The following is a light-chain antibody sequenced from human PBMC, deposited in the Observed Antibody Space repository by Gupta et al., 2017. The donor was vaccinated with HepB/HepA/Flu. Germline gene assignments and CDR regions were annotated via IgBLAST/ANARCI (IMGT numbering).Light chain of an antibody. Sequence: QTVVPQEPSLTVSPGGTGTLTCASSTGAVTSGHFPNWFQQQPGPTPKLLMYRTRGRHSWTPDRFSGSNFEGTAALSMNGVRAEEEAGYYCTLCYDNVRHVVFGGGTRLTVL. CDR2: RTR. J-gene: IGLJ2*01. V-gene: IGLV7-43*01. CDR3: TLCYDNVRHVV. CDR1: TGAVTSGHF.